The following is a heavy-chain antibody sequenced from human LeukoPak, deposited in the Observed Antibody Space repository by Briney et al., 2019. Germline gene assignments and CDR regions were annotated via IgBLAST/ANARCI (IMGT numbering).Heavy chain of an antibody. J-gene: IGHJ1*01. CDR2: VNANNGDT. D-gene: IGHD3-10*01. Sequence: GASVKVSCKASGFTFTGYYMHWVRQAPGQGLEWMGWVNANNGDTNYAQKLQGRVTMTTDTSTSTAYMELRSLRSDDTAVYYCARGPSAMVRGVIIRPPYFQHWGQGTLVTVSS. CDR3: ARGPSAMVRGVIIRPPYFQH. CDR1: GFTFTGYY. V-gene: IGHV1-18*04.